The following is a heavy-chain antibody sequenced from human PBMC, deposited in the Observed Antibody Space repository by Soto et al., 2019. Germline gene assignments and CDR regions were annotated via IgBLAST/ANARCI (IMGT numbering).Heavy chain of an antibody. J-gene: IGHJ4*02. CDR1: RGTFSSHA. V-gene: IGHV1-69*01. D-gene: IGHD3-22*01. Sequence: QVQLVQSGAEVKKPGSSVKVSCKASRGTFSSHAISWVRQAPGQGLEWRGGIIPIFGTANYAQKFQGRVTITADESTSTAYMELSSLRSEDTAVYYCARTYYYDSSGYYVDGYFDYWGQGTLVTVSS. CDR3: ARTYYYDSSGYYVDGYFDY. CDR2: IIPIFGTA.